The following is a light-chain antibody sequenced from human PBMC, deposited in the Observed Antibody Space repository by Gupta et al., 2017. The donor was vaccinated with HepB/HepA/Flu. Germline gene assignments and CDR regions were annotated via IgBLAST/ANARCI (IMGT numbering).Light chain of an antibody. CDR3: RQALQSPST. Sequence: DIVMTQSPLSLSVTPGEPASISCRSSQSLVKSNGYTYLEWYLQKPGQSPQLLIHLGSNRASGVPDRFSGSGSGADFTLKISRVEADDVGVYYCRQALQSPSTFGQGTKMEIK. J-gene: IGKJ2*02. V-gene: IGKV2-28*01. CDR2: LGS. CDR1: QSLVKSNGYTY.